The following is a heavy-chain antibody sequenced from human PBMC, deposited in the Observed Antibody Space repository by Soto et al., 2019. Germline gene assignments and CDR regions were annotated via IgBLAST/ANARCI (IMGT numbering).Heavy chain of an antibody. CDR1: GGSMNGYY. V-gene: IGHV4-59*01. Sequence: TSETLSLTCTVSGGSMNGYYWSWVRQPPGKGLEWIGYIYYSGSTNYNPSLKSRVTISVDTSKNQFSLKLSSVTAADTAVYYCASTPAGSSRKEDDAFDIWGQGTMVTVSS. CDR3: ASTPAGSSRKEDDAFDI. D-gene: IGHD6-13*01. CDR2: IYYSGST. J-gene: IGHJ3*02.